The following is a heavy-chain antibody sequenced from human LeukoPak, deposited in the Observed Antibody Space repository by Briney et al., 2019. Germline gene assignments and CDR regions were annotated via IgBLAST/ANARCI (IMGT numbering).Heavy chain of an antibody. V-gene: IGHV3-30*19. CDR1: GFTFSSYG. J-gene: IGHJ3*02. Sequence: GGSLRLSCAASGFTFSSYGMHWVRQAPGKGLEWVAVISYDGSNKYYADSVKGRFTISRDNSKNTLYLQMNSLRAEDTAVYYCASEGPYYYDSSGYIWGQGTMVTVSS. D-gene: IGHD3-22*01. CDR3: ASEGPYYYDSSGYI. CDR2: ISYDGSNK.